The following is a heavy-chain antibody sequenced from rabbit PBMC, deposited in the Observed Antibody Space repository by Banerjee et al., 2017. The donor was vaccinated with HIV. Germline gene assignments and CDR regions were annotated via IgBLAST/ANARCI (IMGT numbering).Heavy chain of an antibody. CDR2: IAGGGGRN. D-gene: IGHD6-1*01. Sequence: QEQLEESGGDLVKPEGSLTLTCTASGFSFSNSYWICWVRQAPGKGLEWIACIAGGGGRNIYASWAKGRFTISKTSPTTVTLQMTSLTAADTATYFCARWDAHYAGYGYAKVFNLWGPGTLVTVS. CDR3: ARWDAHYAGYGYAKVFNL. V-gene: IGHV1S45*01. CDR1: GFSFSNSYW. J-gene: IGHJ4*01.